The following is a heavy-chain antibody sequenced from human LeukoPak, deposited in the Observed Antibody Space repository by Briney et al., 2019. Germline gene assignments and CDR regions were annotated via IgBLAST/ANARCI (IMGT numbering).Heavy chain of an antibody. CDR2: IYYSGST. CDR3: ARRRYSSSSGLNYYYYMDV. V-gene: IGHV4-39*01. CDR1: GGSISSSSYY. Sequence: SETLSLTCTVSGGSISSSSYYWGWIRQPPGKGLEWIGSIYYSGSTYYNPSLKSRVTISVDTSKNQFSLKLSSVTAADTAVYYCARRRYSSSSGLNYYYYMDVWGKGTTDTVSS. J-gene: IGHJ6*03. D-gene: IGHD6-6*01.